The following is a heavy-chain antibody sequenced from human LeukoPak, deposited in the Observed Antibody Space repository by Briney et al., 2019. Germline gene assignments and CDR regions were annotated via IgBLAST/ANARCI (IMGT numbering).Heavy chain of an antibody. D-gene: IGHD2-8*01. Sequence: PSETLSLTCAVYGGSFSGYYWSWIRQPPGKGLEWIGEINHSGSTNYNPSLKSRVTISVDTSKNQFSLKLSSVPAADAAVYYGADHYGRGLYGGDWGKGTLVTVSS. CDR3: ADHYGRGLYGGD. CDR2: INHSGST. J-gene: IGHJ4*02. CDR1: GGSFSGYY. V-gene: IGHV4-34*01.